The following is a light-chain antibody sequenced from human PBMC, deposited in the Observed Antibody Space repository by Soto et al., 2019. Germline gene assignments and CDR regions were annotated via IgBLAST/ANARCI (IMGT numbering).Light chain of an antibody. J-gene: IGKJ4*01. CDR1: QNISNY. CDR3: QQSYSTPLT. V-gene: IGKV1-39*01. CDR2: AAS. Sequence: DIQMTQSPPSLSASVGDRVTITCRASQNISNYLNWFQQIPGKAPNLLIYAASSLQSGVPSRFSGSGSGADFTLTISSLHPEDFATYYCQQSYSTPLTFGGGTKVEIK.